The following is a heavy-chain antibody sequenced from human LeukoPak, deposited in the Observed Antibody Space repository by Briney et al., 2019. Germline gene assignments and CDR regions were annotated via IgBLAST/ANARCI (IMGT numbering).Heavy chain of an antibody. Sequence: YISSSGITIYYADSVKGRFIISRDNAKNSLYLQMNSLRAEDTAVYYCAREGSGYYYQLDYWGQGTLVTVSS. J-gene: IGHJ4*02. D-gene: IGHD3-9*01. V-gene: IGHV3-48*03. CDR3: AREGSGYYYQLDY. CDR2: ISSSGITI.